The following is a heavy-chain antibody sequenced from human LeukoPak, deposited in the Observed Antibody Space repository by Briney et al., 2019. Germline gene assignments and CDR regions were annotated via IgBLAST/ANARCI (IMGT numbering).Heavy chain of an antibody. CDR2: INAGNGNT. J-gene: IGHJ5*02. CDR1: GYTFTSYA. Sequence: GASVKVSCKASGYTFTSYAMHWVRQAPGQRLEWMGWINAGNGNTKYSQKFQGRVTITRDTSASTAYMELSSLGSEDTAVYYCAREQGSYSSSSYWFDPWGQGTLVTVSS. D-gene: IGHD6-6*01. CDR3: AREQGSYSSSSYWFDP. V-gene: IGHV1-3*01.